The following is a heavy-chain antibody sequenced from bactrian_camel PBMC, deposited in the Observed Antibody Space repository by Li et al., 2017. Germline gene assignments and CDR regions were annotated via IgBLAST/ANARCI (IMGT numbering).Heavy chain of an antibody. J-gene: IGHJ6*01. CDR1: GITFSRHD. D-gene: IGHD1*01. V-gene: IGHV3S5*01. CDR2: ITSLPSLFRAA. Sequence: HVQLVESGGGLVQPGESLRLSCVASGITFSRHDMSWVRQAPGKEVEWVAGITSLPSLFRAASYADSVKGRFSISKDNAGSTLYLQMNDLRPEDTAMYFCAARSINTRDCVAGGTAEFGYWGQGTQVTV. CDR3: AARSINTRDCVAGGTAEFGY.